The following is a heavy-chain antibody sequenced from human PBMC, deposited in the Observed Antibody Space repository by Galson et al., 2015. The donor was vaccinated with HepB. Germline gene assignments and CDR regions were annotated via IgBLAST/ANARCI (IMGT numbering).Heavy chain of an antibody. Sequence: SVKVSCKVSGYTLTELSMHWVRQAPGKGLEWMGGFDPEDGETIYAQKFQGRVTMTEDTSTDTAYMEPSSLRSEDTAVYYCATDQRWAGAFDIWGQGTMDTVSS. D-gene: IGHD4-23*01. CDR1: GYTLTELS. CDR3: ATDQRWAGAFDI. V-gene: IGHV1-24*01. J-gene: IGHJ3*02. CDR2: FDPEDGET.